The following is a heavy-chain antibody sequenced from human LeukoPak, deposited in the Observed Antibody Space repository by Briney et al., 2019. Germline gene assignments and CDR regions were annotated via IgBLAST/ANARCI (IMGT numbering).Heavy chain of an antibody. CDR2: ISGSGGST. CDR3: AKDRPGYCSGGGCDGY. Sequence: PGGSLRLSCAASGFTFSSYAMSWVRQAPGKGLEWVSAISGSGGSTYYADSVKGRFTISRDNSKNTLYLQMNSLRAEDTAVYYCAKDRPGYCSGGGCDGYWGQGTLVTVSS. J-gene: IGHJ4*02. V-gene: IGHV3-23*01. CDR1: GFTFSSYA. D-gene: IGHD2-15*01.